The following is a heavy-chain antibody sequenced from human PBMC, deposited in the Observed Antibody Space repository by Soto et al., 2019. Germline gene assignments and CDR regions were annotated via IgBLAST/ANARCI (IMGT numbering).Heavy chain of an antibody. D-gene: IGHD2-8*01. CDR2: ISTYNGNT. V-gene: IGHV1-18*01. Sequence: QVQLVQSGAEVKKPGASVKVSCKASGYTFTTYDIIWVRQAPGQGLEWMGRISTYNGNTNYPQSLQGRLTMTTDTSTTTAYMELRNLRSDDTAVYYCARDPYHVLMVNDPNLYGMDVWGQGTTVTVSS. CDR1: GYTFTTYD. CDR3: ARDPYHVLMVNDPNLYGMDV. J-gene: IGHJ6*02.